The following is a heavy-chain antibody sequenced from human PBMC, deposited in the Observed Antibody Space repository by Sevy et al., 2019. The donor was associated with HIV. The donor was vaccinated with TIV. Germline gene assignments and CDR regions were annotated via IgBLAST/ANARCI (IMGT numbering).Heavy chain of an antibody. CDR2: IWFDGSNT. J-gene: IGHJ4*02. D-gene: IGHD4-17*01. CDR3: ARDLEFYDNGDYGPAFMPDY. Sequence: GGSLRLSCAASGFTFSSYGMHWVRQAPGKGLEWVALIWFDGSNTYYADSVKGRFTISRDIAKNTLHPQMNSLRGEDTAVYYGARDLEFYDNGDYGPAFMPDYWGQGTLVTVSS. V-gene: IGHV3-33*01. CDR1: GFTFSSYG.